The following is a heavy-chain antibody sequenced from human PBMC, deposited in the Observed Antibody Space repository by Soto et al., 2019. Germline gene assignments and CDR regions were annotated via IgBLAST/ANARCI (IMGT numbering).Heavy chain of an antibody. CDR2: ISYDGSNK. CDR3: ARDSGYGSSWTSLLYGMDV. J-gene: IGHJ6*02. Sequence: GGSLRLSCAASGFTFSSYAMNWVRQAPGKGLEWVAVISYDGSNKYYADSVKGRFTISRDNSKNTLYLQMNSLRAEDTAVYYWARDSGYGSSWTSLLYGMDVWGQGTTVTVSS. V-gene: IGHV3-30-3*01. D-gene: IGHD6-13*01. CDR1: GFTFSSYA.